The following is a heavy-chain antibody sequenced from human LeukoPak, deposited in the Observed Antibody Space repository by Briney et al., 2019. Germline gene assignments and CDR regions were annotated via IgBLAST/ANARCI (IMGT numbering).Heavy chain of an antibody. D-gene: IGHD5-24*01. V-gene: IGHV4-39*01. J-gene: IGHJ4*02. CDR2: TYYTGTT. Sequence: SETLSLTCTVSGGSFISSNYYWGWIRQSPEKGLEWIGITYYTGTTYYNPSLKSRVTISVDPSKNQFSLKLSSMTAPDTAVYCCARQFRVSLMASYYFDHWGQGALVTVSS. CDR1: GGSFISSNYY. CDR3: ARQFRVSLMASYYFDH.